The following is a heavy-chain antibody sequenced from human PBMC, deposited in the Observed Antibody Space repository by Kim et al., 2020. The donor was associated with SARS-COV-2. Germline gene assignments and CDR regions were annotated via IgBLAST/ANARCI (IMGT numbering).Heavy chain of an antibody. CDR1: GGSFSGYY. CDR3: ASGPLIAVADNRPLDY. CDR2: INHSGST. V-gene: IGHV4-34*01. D-gene: IGHD6-19*01. Sequence: SETLSLTCAVYGGSFSGYYWSWIRQPPGKGLEWIGEINHSGSTNYNPSLKSRVTISVDTSKNQFSLKLSSVTAADTAVYYCASGPLIAVADNRPLDYWGQGTLVTVSS. J-gene: IGHJ4*02.